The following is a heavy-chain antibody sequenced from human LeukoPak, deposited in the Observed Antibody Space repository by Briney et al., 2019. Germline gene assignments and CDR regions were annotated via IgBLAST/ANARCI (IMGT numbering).Heavy chain of an antibody. D-gene: IGHD2-21*02. CDR1: GFTFSSYG. CDR2: ISYDGSNK. J-gene: IGHJ4*02. Sequence: GRSLRLSCAASGFTFSSYGMHWVRQAPGEGLEWVAVISYDGSNKYYADSVKGRFTISRDNSKNTLYLQMNSLRAEDTAVYYCAKEAAYCGGDCYSGSDYWGQGTLVTVSS. CDR3: AKEAAYCGGDCYSGSDY. V-gene: IGHV3-30*18.